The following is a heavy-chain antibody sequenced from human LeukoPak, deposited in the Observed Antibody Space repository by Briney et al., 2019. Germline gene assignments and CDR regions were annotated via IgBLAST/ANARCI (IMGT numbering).Heavy chain of an antibody. CDR1: GFTFSSYG. Sequence: PGGSLRLSCAASGFTFSSYGMHWVRQAPGKGLEWVAFIRYDGSNKYYADSVKGRFTISRDNSKNTLYLQMNSLRAEDTAVYYCAKDRFWSGYYTFDYWGQGTLVTVSS. J-gene: IGHJ4*02. D-gene: IGHD3-3*01. V-gene: IGHV3-30*02. CDR3: AKDRFWSGYYTFDY. CDR2: IRYDGSNK.